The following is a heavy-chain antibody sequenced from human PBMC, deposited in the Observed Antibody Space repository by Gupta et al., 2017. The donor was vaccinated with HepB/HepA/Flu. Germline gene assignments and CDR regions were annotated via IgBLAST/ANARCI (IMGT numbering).Heavy chain of an antibody. CDR1: GFTFSDTW. V-gene: IGHV3-7*01. CDR2: VKSDGSER. J-gene: IGHJ1*01. D-gene: IGHD2-2*01. Sequence: EVHLVESGGGLVQPGGSLSLSCAASGFTFSDTWMTWLRQAPGKGLEWVASVKSDGSERYYVDSVKVRFIISRDNAKNSLFLQMNSLRVEETAVYYCARYASNPSNWGQGALVTVSA. CDR3: ARYASNPSN.